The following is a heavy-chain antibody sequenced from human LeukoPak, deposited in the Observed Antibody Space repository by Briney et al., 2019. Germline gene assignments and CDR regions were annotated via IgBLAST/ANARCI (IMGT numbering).Heavy chain of an antibody. CDR1: GVTFGTYA. CDR2: IIAMFTTA. V-gene: IGHV1-69*06. J-gene: IGHJ6*03. CDR3: ARSNGPVLVSPGAPIHYYYFYMDV. Sequence: VASVKVSCKAPGVTFGTYAISWVRQAPGQGLEWMGGIIAMFTTANYAQKFQGRVTITADKSTSTAYMELSSLRSEDTAVYYCARSNGPVLVSPGAPIHYYYFYMDVWGKGTTVTVSS. D-gene: IGHD3-3*02.